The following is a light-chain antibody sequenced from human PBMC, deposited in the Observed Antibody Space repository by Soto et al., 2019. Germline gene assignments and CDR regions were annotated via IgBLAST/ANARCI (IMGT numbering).Light chain of an antibody. CDR2: GAS. V-gene: IGKV1-12*01. CDR3: QQANSFPIT. Sequence: DIQRTHSPPSVSASGGDIVTMTCRASQDVGKWLAWYQQKPGKAPTLLIHGASSLQSGVPPRYSGSGYGTDFTLTISSLQPEDFATYYCQQANSFPITFGQGTRLEIK. J-gene: IGKJ5*01. CDR1: QDVGKW.